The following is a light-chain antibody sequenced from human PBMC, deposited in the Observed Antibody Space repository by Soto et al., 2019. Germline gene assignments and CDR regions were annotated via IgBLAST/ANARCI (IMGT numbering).Light chain of an antibody. V-gene: IGKV4-1*01. CDR1: QSVLYSSNNKNY. J-gene: IGKJ1*01. CDR3: QQYYSTPRT. Sequence: DILMTQSPDSLAVSLGDRATINCKSSQSVLYSSNNKNYLAWYQQKLGQPPKLLIYWASSRESGVPDRFSGSGSGTDFTLTISSLQAEDVAVYYCQQYYSTPRTFGQGTKVDI. CDR2: WAS.